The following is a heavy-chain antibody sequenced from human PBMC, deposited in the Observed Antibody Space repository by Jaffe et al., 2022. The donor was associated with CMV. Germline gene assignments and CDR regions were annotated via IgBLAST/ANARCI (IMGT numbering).Heavy chain of an antibody. Sequence: QVTLRESGPALVKPTQTLTLTCTFSGFSLSTSGMCVSWIRQPPGKALEWLALIDWDDDKYYSTSLKTRLTISKDTSKNQVVLTMTNMDPVDTATYYCARLTMVRGVNWFDPWGQGTLVTVSS. CDR3: ARLTMVRGVNWFDP. CDR2: IDWDDDK. V-gene: IGHV2-70*01. CDR1: GFSLSTSGMC. D-gene: IGHD3-10*01. J-gene: IGHJ5*02.